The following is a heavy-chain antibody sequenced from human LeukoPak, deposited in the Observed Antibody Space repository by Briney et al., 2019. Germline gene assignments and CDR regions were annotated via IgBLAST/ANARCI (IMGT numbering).Heavy chain of an antibody. Sequence: PAGGSLRLSCTTSGFTFKHYAMTWVRQAPGKGLEWVSAIYAHGDPHYADSVKGRFTISRDNSKNSLYMQMETLRAEDTALYYCARAKLEPARTGAFDIWGPGTVGTASS. V-gene: IGHV3-23*01. J-gene: IGHJ3*02. D-gene: IGHD1-14*01. CDR1: GFTFKHYA. CDR2: IYAHGDP. CDR3: ARAKLEPARTGAFDI.